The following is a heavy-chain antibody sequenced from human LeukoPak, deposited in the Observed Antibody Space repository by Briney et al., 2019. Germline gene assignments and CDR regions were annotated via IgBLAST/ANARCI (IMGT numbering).Heavy chain of an antibody. J-gene: IGHJ4*02. V-gene: IGHV3-7*03. CDR3: AREFDY. Sequence: PRGSLRLSCAASGFTFSSYWMSWVRQAPGTGRGWGANIKQDGSEKYYVDSVKGRFTISRDKAKNSLYLQMNSLRAEDTAVYYCAREFDYWGQGTLVTVSS. CDR1: GFTFSSYW. CDR2: IKQDGSEK.